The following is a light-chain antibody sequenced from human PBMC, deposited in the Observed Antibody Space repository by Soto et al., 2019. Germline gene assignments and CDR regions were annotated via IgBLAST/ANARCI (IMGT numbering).Light chain of an antibody. J-gene: IGKJ2*01. CDR2: DAS. V-gene: IGKV3-11*01. Sequence: EIVLTQSPATLSLSPGERATLSCRASQSLTSSLVWYQQKPGQAPRLVIYDASNRATGIPDRFSGSGSGTEFTLTISSLEPEDFAVYYCQQRTNWPPYTFGQGTKVEIK. CDR3: QQRTNWPPYT. CDR1: QSLTSS.